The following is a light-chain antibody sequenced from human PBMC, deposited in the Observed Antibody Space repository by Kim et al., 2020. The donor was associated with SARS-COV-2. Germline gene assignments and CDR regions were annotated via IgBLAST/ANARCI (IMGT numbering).Light chain of an antibody. CDR1: SSDVGVYNY. Sequence: ITIACTGTSSDVGVYNYVSWYQQHPGKAPKLMIYDVSNRPSGVSNRFSGSKSGNTASLTISGLQADDEADYYCSSYTSSSTLGVVFGGGTQLTVL. CDR2: DVS. V-gene: IGLV2-14*03. J-gene: IGLJ2*01. CDR3: SSYTSSSTLGVV.